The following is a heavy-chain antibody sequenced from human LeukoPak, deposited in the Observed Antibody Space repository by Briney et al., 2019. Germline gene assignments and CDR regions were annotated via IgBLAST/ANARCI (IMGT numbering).Heavy chain of an antibody. CDR3: ARLRIVVMGSYYFDY. CDR2: IYSGGST. V-gene: IGHV3-66*01. CDR1: GFTVSSNY. J-gene: IGHJ4*02. D-gene: IGHD3-22*01. Sequence: PGGSLRLSCAASGFTVSSNYMSWVRQAPGKGLEWVSVIYSGGSTYYADSVKGRFTISRDNSKNTLYLQMNSLRAEDTAVYYCARLRIVVMGSYYFDYWGQGTLVTVSS.